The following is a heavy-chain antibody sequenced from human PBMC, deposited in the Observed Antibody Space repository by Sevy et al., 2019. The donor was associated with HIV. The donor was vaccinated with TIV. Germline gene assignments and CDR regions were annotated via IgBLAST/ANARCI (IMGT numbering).Heavy chain of an antibody. CDR2: INPNSGGT. D-gene: IGHD3-3*01. J-gene: IGHJ6*03. Sequence: ASVKVSCKASGYTFTGYYMHWVRQAPGQGLEWMVWINPNSGGTNYAQKFQGRVTMTRDTSISTAYMELSRLRSDDTAVYYCARDRDYDFWSGYQQDYYMDVWGKGTTVTVSS. CDR3: ARDRDYDFWSGYQQDYYMDV. V-gene: IGHV1-2*02. CDR1: GYTFTGYY.